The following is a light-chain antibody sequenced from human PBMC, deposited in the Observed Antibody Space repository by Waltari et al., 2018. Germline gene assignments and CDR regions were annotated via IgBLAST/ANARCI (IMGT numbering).Light chain of an antibody. CDR1: SSDVGSYTL. Sequence: QSALTQPASVSGSPGQSITISCTGTSSDVGSYTLVSWYQQHPGKAPKLMIYEVSKRPSGVCNGCAGSKSGNTASLTISGLQAEDEADYYCCSYAGSSTVVFGGGTKLTVL. CDR3: CSYAGSSTVV. V-gene: IGLV2-23*02. J-gene: IGLJ2*01. CDR2: EVS.